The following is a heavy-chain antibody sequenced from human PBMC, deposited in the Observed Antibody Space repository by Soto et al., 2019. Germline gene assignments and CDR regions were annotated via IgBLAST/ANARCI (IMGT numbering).Heavy chain of an antibody. J-gene: IGHJ4*02. V-gene: IGHV4-59*01. CDR1: NGSISPYY. D-gene: IGHD1-26*01. CDR3: AREGEWAHFDY. Sequence: SETLSLTCTVSNGSISPYYWSWIRQPPGKGLEWLGYIYYSGNTNYSPSFQSRVTISVDRSKNQFSLKLSSVTAADTAVYYCAREGEWAHFDYWGQGTLVTVSS. CDR2: IYYSGNT.